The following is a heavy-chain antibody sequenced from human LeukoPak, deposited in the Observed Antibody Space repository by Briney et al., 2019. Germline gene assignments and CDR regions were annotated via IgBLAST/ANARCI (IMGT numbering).Heavy chain of an antibody. CDR1: GGTFSSYA. Sequence: GASVKVSCKASGGTFSSYAISWVRQAPGQGLEWMGGIIPIFGTANYAQKFQGRVTITADESTSTAYMELSSLRSEDTAVYYCARDGVGGVYGDYGYFDLWGRGTLVTVSS. D-gene: IGHD4-17*01. J-gene: IGHJ2*01. CDR2: IIPIFGTA. V-gene: IGHV1-69*01. CDR3: ARDGVGGVYGDYGYFDL.